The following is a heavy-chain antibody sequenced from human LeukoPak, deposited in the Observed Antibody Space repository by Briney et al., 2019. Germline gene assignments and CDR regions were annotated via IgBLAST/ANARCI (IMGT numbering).Heavy chain of an antibody. V-gene: IGHV1-24*01. CDR3: ATYGNYGGNSGRLGY. Sequence: ASVKVSCKVSGYTLTELSMHWVRQAPGKGLEWMGGFDPEDGETIYAQKFQGRVTMTEDTSTDTAYTELSSLRSEDTAVYYCATYGNYGGNSGRLGYWGQGTLVTVSS. CDR1: GYTLTELS. J-gene: IGHJ4*02. CDR2: FDPEDGET. D-gene: IGHD4-23*01.